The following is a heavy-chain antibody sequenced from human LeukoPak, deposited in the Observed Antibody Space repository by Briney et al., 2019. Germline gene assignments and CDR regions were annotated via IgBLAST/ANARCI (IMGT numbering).Heavy chain of an antibody. V-gene: IGHV1-46*01. CDR3: ARAEKTRYYYDSSGYYPFDY. D-gene: IGHD3-22*01. CDR1: GYTFTSYY. J-gene: IGHJ4*02. Sequence: GASVKVSCKASGYTFTSYYMHWVRQAPGQGLEWMGIINPSGGSTSYAQKFQGRVTMTRDTSTSTVYMELSSLRSEDTAVYYCARAEKTRYYYDSSGYYPFDYWGQGTLVTVSS. CDR2: INPSGGST.